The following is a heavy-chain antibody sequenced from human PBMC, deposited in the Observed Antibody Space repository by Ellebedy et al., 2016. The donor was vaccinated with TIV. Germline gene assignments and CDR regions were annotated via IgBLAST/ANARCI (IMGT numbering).Heavy chain of an antibody. CDR2: ISGFNGKT. D-gene: IGHD6-19*01. V-gene: IGHV1-18*01. CDR3: ARDNTVGGTNWFDP. CDR1: GYTFTSYG. J-gene: IGHJ5*02. Sequence: AASVKVSCKTSGYTFTSYGVSWVRQAPGQGLEWMGWISGFNGKTNYARTVQGRFTLTTDTAARTVYMELTSLRSDDTAVYYCARDNTVGGTNWFDPWGQGTLVIVSS.